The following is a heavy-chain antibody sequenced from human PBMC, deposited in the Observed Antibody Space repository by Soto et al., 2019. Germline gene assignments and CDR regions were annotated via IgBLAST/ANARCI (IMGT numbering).Heavy chain of an antibody. Sequence: DVQLLESGGGLVQPGGSLRLSCAASGFTFSTYAMSWVRQAPGKGLEWVAGTGGLETDTFYADSVRGRFTISRGNSRSTLVLQMTSLRADDTAIYYCAKDRMSYNSVWDPFDMWGQGTMVIVSS. CDR3: AKDRMSYNSVWDPFDM. D-gene: IGHD1-26*01. CDR1: GFTFSTYA. CDR2: TGGLETDT. J-gene: IGHJ3*02. V-gene: IGHV3-23*01.